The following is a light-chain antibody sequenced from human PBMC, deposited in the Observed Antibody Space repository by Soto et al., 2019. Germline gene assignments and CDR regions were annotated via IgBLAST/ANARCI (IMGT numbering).Light chain of an antibody. V-gene: IGLV1-47*01. CDR3: AAWDDSLSGWV. CDR2: RNN. J-gene: IGLJ3*02. Sequence: QSVLTQPPSASGTPGQRVTISCSGSSSNIGSNYVYWYQQLPGTAPKLLIYRNNQRPSGVPDRFSGSKSGTSASLAISGLRSEDEADYYXAAWDDSLSGWVFXGGT. CDR1: SSNIGSNY.